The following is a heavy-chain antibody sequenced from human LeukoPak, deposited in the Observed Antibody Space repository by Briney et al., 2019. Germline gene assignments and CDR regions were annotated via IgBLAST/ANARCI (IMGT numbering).Heavy chain of an antibody. J-gene: IGHJ4*02. V-gene: IGHV1-69*13. CDR2: IIPIFGTA. CDR3: ASSGDSGSYYASFDY. CDR1: GGTFSSYA. D-gene: IGHD3-10*01. Sequence: EASVKVSCKASGGTFSSYAISWVRQAPGQGLEWMGGIIPIFGTANYAQKFQGRVTITADESTSTAYMELSSLRSEDTAVYYCASSGDSGSYYASFDYWGQGTLVTVSS.